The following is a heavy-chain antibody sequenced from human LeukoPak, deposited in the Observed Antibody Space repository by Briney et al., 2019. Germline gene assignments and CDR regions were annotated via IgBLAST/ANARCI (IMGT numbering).Heavy chain of an antibody. CDR1: GYTFNSYY. Sequence: ASVKVSCKASGYTFNSYYMHWVRQAPGQGLEWMGIINPSGGSTSYAQQFQGRVTMTRDMSTTTVYMEVISLRSEDTAVYYCARSYSGSYPDAFDIWGQGTLVTVSS. V-gene: IGHV1-46*02. D-gene: IGHD1-26*01. CDR2: INPSGGST. CDR3: ARSYSGSYPDAFDI. J-gene: IGHJ3*02.